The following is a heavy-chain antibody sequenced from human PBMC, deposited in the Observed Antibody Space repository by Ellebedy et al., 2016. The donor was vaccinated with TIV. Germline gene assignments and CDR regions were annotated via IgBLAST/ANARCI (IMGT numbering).Heavy chain of an antibody. Sequence: GESLKISCKGSGYSFTSYWIGWVRQMPGKGLEWMGIIYPGDSDTRYSPSFQGQVTISADKSISTAYLQWSSLKASDTAMYYCARHGGSMSNRNYYYYGMDVWGQGTTVTVSS. J-gene: IGHJ6*02. CDR3: ARHGGSMSNRNYYYYGMDV. D-gene: IGHD1-14*01. V-gene: IGHV5-51*01. CDR1: GYSFTSYW. CDR2: IYPGDSDT.